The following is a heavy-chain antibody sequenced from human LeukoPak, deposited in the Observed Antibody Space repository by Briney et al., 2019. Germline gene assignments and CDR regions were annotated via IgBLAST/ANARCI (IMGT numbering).Heavy chain of an antibody. Sequence: GGSLRLSCAASGFTFDDYAMHWVRQAPGKGLEWVSGISWNSGSIGYADSVKGRSTISRDNAKNSLYLQMNSLRAEDTALYYCAKASISPITMIVVVTALGGAFDIWGQGTMVTVSS. V-gene: IGHV3-9*01. CDR1: GFTFDDYA. CDR3: AKASISPITMIVVVTALGGAFDI. D-gene: IGHD3-22*01. J-gene: IGHJ3*02. CDR2: ISWNSGSI.